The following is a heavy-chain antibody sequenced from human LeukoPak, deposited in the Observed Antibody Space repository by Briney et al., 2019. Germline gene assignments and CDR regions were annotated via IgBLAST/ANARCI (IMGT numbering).Heavy chain of an antibody. CDR3: ARQPVRWPKSGYFDY. CDR1: GGSISSSSYY. V-gene: IGHV4-39*01. D-gene: IGHD4-23*01. J-gene: IGHJ4*02. Sequence: SETLSLTCTVSGGSISSSSYYWGWIRQPPGKGLEWIGSIYYSGSTYYNPSLKSRVTISVDTSKNQFSLKLSSVTAVDTAVYYCARQPVRWPKSGYFDYWGQGTLVTVSS. CDR2: IYYSGST.